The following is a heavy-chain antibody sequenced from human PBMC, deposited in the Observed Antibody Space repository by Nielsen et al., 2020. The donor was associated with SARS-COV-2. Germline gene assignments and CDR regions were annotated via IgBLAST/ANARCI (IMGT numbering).Heavy chain of an antibody. CDR3: ATRLTFGGVSDAFDI. Sequence: ASVKVSCKASGYTFTSYYMHWVRQAPGKGLEWMGGFDPEDGETIYAQKFQGRVTMTEDTSTDTAYMELSSLRSEDTAVYYCATRLTFGGVSDAFDIWGQGTMVTVSS. D-gene: IGHD3-16*01. V-gene: IGHV1-24*01. CDR2: FDPEDGET. J-gene: IGHJ3*02. CDR1: GYTFTSYY.